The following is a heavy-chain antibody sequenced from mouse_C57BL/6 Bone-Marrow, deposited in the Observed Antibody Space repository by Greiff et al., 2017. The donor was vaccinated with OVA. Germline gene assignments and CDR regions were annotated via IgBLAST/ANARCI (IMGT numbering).Heavy chain of an antibody. J-gene: IGHJ3*01. CDR2: IYPRSGNT. Sequence: VKLMESGAELARPGASVKLSCKASGYTFTSYGISWVKQRTGQGLTWIGEIYPRSGNTYYNEKFKGKATLTADKSSSTAYMELRSLTSEDGAVYFCAREGYGYDGVRACWGQGTLVTVSA. CDR1: GYTFTSYG. V-gene: IGHV1-81*01. D-gene: IGHD2-2*01. CDR3: AREGYGYDGVRAC.